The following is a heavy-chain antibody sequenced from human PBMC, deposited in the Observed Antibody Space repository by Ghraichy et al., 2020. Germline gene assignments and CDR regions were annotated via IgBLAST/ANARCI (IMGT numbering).Heavy chain of an antibody. CDR2: IYTSGRT. CDR1: GGSVSSGGSY. V-gene: IGHV4-61*02. D-gene: IGHD3/OR15-3a*01. CDR3: ARDSGWSGWYFDL. J-gene: IGHJ2*01. Sequence: SETLSLTCTVSGGSVSSGGSYWSWIRQPAGKGLEWIGRIYTSGRTNYSPSLKSRVTMSVDTSKNQFSLKLSSVTAADTAVYYCARDSGWSGWYFDLWGRGGLVSVSS.